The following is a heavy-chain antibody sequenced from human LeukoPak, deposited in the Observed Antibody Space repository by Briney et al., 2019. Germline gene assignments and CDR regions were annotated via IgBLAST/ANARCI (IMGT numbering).Heavy chain of an antibody. J-gene: IGHJ5*02. CDR1: GYTFTSYD. CDR3: ASCVYYSGYEDGNWFDP. D-gene: IGHD5-12*01. Sequence: GASVKVSCKASGYTFTSYDINWVRQATGQGLEWMGWMNPNSGNTGYAQKFQGRVTMTRNTSISTAYMELSSLRSEDTAVYYCASCVYYSGYEDGNWFDPWGQGTLVTVSS. V-gene: IGHV1-8*01. CDR2: MNPNSGNT.